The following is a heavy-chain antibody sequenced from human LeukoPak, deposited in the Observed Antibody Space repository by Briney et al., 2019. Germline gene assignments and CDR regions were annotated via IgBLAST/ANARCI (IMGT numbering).Heavy chain of an antibody. Sequence: GGSLRLSCVASGFMFEDYGMHWVRQAPGKGLVWVSRINEDGSTTNYADSVKGRSTIFRDNAKDTLYLQMNSLRAEDTAVYYCVRDLGGRSGHWGQGTLVTVSS. CDR3: VRDLGGRSGH. D-gene: IGHD1-26*01. J-gene: IGHJ4*02. CDR2: INEDGSTT. V-gene: IGHV3-74*01. CDR1: GFMFEDYG.